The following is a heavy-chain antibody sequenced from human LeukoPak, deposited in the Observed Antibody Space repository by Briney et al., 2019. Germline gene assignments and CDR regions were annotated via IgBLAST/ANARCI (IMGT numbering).Heavy chain of an antibody. CDR2: IYSGGST. D-gene: IGHD2-2*01. CDR3: ASRYCSSTSCSSYYYYYYMDV. CDR1: GFTVSSNY. V-gene: IGHV3-53*01. Sequence: PGGSLRLSCAASGFTVSSNYMSWVRQAPGKGLEWVSVIYSGGSTYYADSVKGRFTISRDNSKNTLYLQMNSLRAEDTAVYYCASRYCSSTSCSSYYYYYYMDVWGKGTTVTVSS. J-gene: IGHJ6*03.